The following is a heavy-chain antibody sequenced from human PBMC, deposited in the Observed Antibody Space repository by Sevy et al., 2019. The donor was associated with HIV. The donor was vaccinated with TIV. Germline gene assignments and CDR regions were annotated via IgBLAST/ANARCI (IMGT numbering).Heavy chain of an antibody. J-gene: IGHJ4*02. V-gene: IGHV4-39*01. Sequence: SETLSLTCTVSGASISSSGYYWGWIRQPPGKGLEWIASIRYSGSTFYNPSLKSRVTISADTSKNQFSLKLSSVTAADTSIYYCAGPNLTDCTGWHYLDYWGQGNVVTLSS. CDR1: GASISSSGYY. CDR2: IRYSGST. CDR3: AGPNLTDCTGWHYLDY. D-gene: IGHD2-8*02.